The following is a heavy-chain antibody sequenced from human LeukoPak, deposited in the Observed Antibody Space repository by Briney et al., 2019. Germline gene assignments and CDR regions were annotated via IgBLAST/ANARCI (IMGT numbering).Heavy chain of an antibody. J-gene: IGHJ4*02. D-gene: IGHD3-22*01. CDR2: IYYSGST. Sequence: SETLSFTCTVSGGSISSSSYYWGWIRQPPGKGLEWIGSIYYSGSTYYNPSLKSRVTISVDTSKNQFSLKLSSVTAADTAVYYCARAGEYYDSSGYYYFDYWGQGTLVTVSS. V-gene: IGHV4-39*07. CDR3: ARAGEYYDSSGYYYFDY. CDR1: GGSISSSSYY.